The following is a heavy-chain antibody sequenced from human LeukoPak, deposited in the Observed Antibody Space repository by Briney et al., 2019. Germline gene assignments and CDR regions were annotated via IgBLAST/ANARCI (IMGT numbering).Heavy chain of an antibody. CDR1: GFPFSSYG. Sequence: GGSLRLSCAASGFPFSSYGMHWVRQAPGKGLEWVAFIRYDGSNKYYADSVKGRFTISRDNSKNTLYLQMNSLRAEDTAVYYCARDHSAAGSDSWGQGTLLTVSS. D-gene: IGHD6-13*01. CDR3: ARDHSAAGSDS. CDR2: IRYDGSNK. J-gene: IGHJ4*02. V-gene: IGHV3-30*02.